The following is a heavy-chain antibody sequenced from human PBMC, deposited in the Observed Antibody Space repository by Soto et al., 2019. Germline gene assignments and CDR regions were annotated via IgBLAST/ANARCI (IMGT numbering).Heavy chain of an antibody. CDR3: ATYYGSAAGWFDP. J-gene: IGHJ5*02. CDR2: IYYSGST. CDR1: GGSISSYY. Sequence: SETLSLTCTVSGGSISSYYWSWIRQPPGKGLEWIGYIYYSGSTNYNPSLKSRVTISVDTSKNQFSLKLSSVTAADTAVYYCATYYGSAAGWFDPWGQGTLVTV. D-gene: IGHD3-10*01. V-gene: IGHV4-59*08.